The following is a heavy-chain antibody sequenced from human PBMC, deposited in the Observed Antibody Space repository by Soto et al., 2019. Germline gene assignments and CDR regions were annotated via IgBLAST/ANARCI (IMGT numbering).Heavy chain of an antibody. Sequence: QVQLVESGGGVVQPGRSLRLSCAASGFTFSSYAMHWVHQAPGKGLEWVAVISYDGSNKYYADSVKGRFTISRDNSKNTLYLQMNSLRAEDTAVYYCARDRFSSGYDYGDYWGQGTLVTVSS. CDR1: GFTFSSYA. D-gene: IGHD5-12*01. CDR2: ISYDGSNK. CDR3: ARDRFSSGYDYGDY. V-gene: IGHV3-30-3*01. J-gene: IGHJ4*02.